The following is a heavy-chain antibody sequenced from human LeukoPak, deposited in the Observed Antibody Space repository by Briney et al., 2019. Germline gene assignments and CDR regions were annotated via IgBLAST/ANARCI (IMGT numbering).Heavy chain of an antibody. CDR2: ISGSGGST. D-gene: IGHD3-3*01. J-gene: IGHJ4*02. Sequence: GGSLRLSCAASGFTFSGYAMSWVRQAPGKGLGWVSAISGSGGSTYYADSVKGRFTISRDNSKNTLYLQMNSLRAEDTAVYYCAKVLAAFWSGYDYWGQGTLVTVSS. V-gene: IGHV3-23*01. CDR3: AKVLAAFWSGYDY. CDR1: GFTFSGYA.